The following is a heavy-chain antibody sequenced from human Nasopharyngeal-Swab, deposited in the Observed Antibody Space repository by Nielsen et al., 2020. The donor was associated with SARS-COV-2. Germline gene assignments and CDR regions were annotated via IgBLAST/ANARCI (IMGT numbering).Heavy chain of an antibody. J-gene: IGHJ3*02. V-gene: IGHV3-7*04. CDR1: GFPFSNHY. D-gene: IGHD2-21*02. CDR2: IRQDAREQ. CDR3: ARESVVTGMDDAPDI. Sequence: ESLKISCAASGFPFSNHYMTWVRQPPGKGLEWVANIRQDAREQFYVDSVKGRFTISRDNAKNSVFLQMNSLRSEDTAVYYCARESVVTGMDDAPDIWGRGTMVTVSS.